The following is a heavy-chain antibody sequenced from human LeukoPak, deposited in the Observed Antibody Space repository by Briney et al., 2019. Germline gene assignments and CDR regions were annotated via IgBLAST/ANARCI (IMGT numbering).Heavy chain of an antibody. CDR1: GGSVSGHY. V-gene: IGHV4-59*02. Sequence: SETLSLTCTVSGGSVSGHYWSWIRQPPGKGLQWIGYIHYSGSTNYNPSLKSRVTISVDTSKNQFSLKLSSVTAADTAVYYCARDNGVYYYMDVWGKGTTVTISS. CDR3: ARDNGVYYYMDV. J-gene: IGHJ6*03. D-gene: IGHD3-10*01. CDR2: IHYSGST.